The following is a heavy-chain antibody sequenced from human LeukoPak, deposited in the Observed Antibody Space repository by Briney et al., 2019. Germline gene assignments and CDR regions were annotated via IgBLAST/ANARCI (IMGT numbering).Heavy chain of an antibody. J-gene: IGHJ3*02. CDR2: IYHSGST. D-gene: IGHD4-11*01. Sequence: SETLSLTCTVSGYSISSGYYWGWIRQPPGKGLEWIGSIYHSGSTYYNPSLKSRVTISVDTSKNQFSLKLSSVTAADTAVYYCARDGDPSSPPETTGAFDIWGQGTMVTVSS. CDR3: ARDGDPSSPPETTGAFDI. V-gene: IGHV4-38-2*02. CDR1: GYSISSGYY.